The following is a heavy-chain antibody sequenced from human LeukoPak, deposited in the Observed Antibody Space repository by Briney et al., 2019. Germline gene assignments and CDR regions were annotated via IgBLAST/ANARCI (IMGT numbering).Heavy chain of an antibody. J-gene: IGHJ4*02. V-gene: IGHV1-18*01. CDR1: GYIFVSYG. Sequence: GASVKVSCKCSGYIFVSYGINWVRQAPGQRPEWMGWISTYNGNTKYALKFQDRVTLTTDTSTTTAYMELRSLTCDDRAVYYCTRASFDHWGQGTLVIVSS. CDR3: TRASFDH. CDR2: ISTYNGNT.